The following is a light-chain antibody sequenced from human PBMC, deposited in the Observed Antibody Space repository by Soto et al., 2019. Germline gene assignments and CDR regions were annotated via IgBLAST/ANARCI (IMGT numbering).Light chain of an antibody. CDR3: LQHNSYWT. CDR2: AAS. Sequence: DIQMTQSPSSLSASVGDRVTITCRASQGISNCLAWYQQKPGKVPKLLIYAASSLQSGVPSRFSGSGSGTEFTLTISSPQPEDFATYYCLQHNSYWTFGQGTKVDIK. J-gene: IGKJ1*01. V-gene: IGKV1-17*01. CDR1: QGISNC.